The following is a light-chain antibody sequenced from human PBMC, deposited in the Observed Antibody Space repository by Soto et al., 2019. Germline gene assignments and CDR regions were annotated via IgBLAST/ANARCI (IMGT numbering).Light chain of an antibody. CDR1: QTVSRN. CDR3: QQYNNWPS. J-gene: IGKJ5*01. Sequence: VLTQSQAPLSVSPGERATLSCRASQTVSRNLAWDQQRPVQAPSLLIYDISNGATGVPARFSGSGSETECALTIRILQSEDFAVCFCQQYNNWPSLVQGTRLE. V-gene: IGKV3D-15*03. CDR2: DIS.